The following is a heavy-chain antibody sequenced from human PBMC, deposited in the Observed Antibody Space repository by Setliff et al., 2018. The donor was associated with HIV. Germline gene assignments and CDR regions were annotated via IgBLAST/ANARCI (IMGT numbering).Heavy chain of an antibody. Sequence: SETLSLTCAVYGGSFSTYYWSWIRQPPGEGLEWIGEINDSGSTNYSPSLKSRVTISVDTSKNQFSLRLTSVTAADTAVYYCARDDYHDSSGYEGASYWGRGTLVTVSS. CDR3: ARDDYHDSSGYEGASY. D-gene: IGHD3-22*01. V-gene: IGHV4-34*01. J-gene: IGHJ4*02. CDR1: GGSFSTYY. CDR2: INDSGST.